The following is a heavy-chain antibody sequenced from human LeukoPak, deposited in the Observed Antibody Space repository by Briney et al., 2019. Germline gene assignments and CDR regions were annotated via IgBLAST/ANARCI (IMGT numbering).Heavy chain of an antibody. CDR3: AVLWFGEFFYRY. CDR1: GYTFTSYG. CDR2: ISAYNGNT. D-gene: IGHD3-10*01. J-gene: IGHJ4*02. V-gene: IGHV1-18*01. Sequence: ASVKVSCKASGYTFTSYGMSWVRQAPGQGLEWMGWISAYNGNTNYAQKLQGRVTMTTDTSTSTAYMELRSLRSDDTAVYYCAVLWFGEFFYRYWGQGTLVTVSS.